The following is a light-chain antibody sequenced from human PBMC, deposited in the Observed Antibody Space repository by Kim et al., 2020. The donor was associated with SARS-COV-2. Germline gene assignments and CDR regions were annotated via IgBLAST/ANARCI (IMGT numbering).Light chain of an antibody. CDR2: GNS. V-gene: IGLV1-40*01. Sequence: VTSSCTGSSSNIGAGYDVHWYQQLPGTAPKLLIYGNSNRPSGVPDRFSGSKSGTSASLAITGLQAEDEADYYCQSYDSSLSGSEVFGGGTKLTVL. J-gene: IGLJ3*02. CDR1: SSNIGAGYD. CDR3: QSYDSSLSGSEV.